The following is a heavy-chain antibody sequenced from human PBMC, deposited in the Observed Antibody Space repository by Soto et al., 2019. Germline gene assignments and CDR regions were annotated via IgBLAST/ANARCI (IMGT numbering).Heavy chain of an antibody. J-gene: IGHJ4*02. V-gene: IGHV3-21*06. Sequence: GGSLRLSCAASGFTFSYYPLHWVRRAPGKGLEWVSSISGIRDYIRYADSVKGRFTISRDNAKTSLYLQMNSLTAEDTAVYYCAREGVHNYTEYYFDYWGQGTLVTVSS. CDR1: GFTFSYYP. CDR3: AREGVHNYTEYYFDY. CDR2: ISGIRDYI. D-gene: IGHD3-10*01.